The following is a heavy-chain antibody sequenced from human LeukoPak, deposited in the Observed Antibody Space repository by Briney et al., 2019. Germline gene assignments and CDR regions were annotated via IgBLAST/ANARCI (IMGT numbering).Heavy chain of an antibody. CDR1: GGSVSSGSYY. J-gene: IGHJ5*02. Sequence: SETLSLTCTASGGSVSSGSYYWSWIRQPAGKGLEWIGRIYTSGSTNYNPSLKSRVTISVDTSKNQFSLKLSSVTAADTAVYYCARGAYGSTNYNWFDPWGQGTLVTVSS. D-gene: IGHD3-10*01. V-gene: IGHV4-61*02. CDR3: ARGAYGSTNYNWFDP. CDR2: IYTSGST.